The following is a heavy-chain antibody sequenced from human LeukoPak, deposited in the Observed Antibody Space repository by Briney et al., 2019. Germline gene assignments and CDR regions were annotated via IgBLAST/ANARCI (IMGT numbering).Heavy chain of an antibody. V-gene: IGHV4-34*01. CDR3: ARGESSSWSPYYYYYGMDV. D-gene: IGHD6-13*01. J-gene: IGHJ6*04. Sequence: PSETLSLTCAVYGGSLSGYYWSWIRQPPGKGLEWIGEINHSGSTNYNPSLKSRVTISVDTSKNQFSLKLSSVTAADTAVYYCARGESSSWSPYYYYYGMDVWGKGTTVTVSS. CDR2: INHSGST. CDR1: GGSLSGYY.